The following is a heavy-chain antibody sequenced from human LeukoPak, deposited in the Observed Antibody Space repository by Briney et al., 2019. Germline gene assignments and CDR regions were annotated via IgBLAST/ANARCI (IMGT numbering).Heavy chain of an antibody. J-gene: IGHJ6*03. Sequence: SETLSLTCAVYGGTFSGYYWSWIRQPPGKRLEWVWESNDSGGTNYNPSLKSRVTISADKSKNQVSLKLTSVTAADTAVYYCARLSVIVGAALEYYYYYMDVWGQGTTVTVSS. CDR1: GGTFSGYY. CDR3: ARLSVIVGAALEYYYYYMDV. V-gene: IGHV4-34*01. D-gene: IGHD1-26*01. CDR2: SNDSGGT.